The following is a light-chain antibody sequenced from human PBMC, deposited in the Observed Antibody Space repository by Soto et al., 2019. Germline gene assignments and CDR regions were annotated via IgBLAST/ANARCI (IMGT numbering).Light chain of an antibody. CDR1: SSDVGSYNL. J-gene: IGLJ1*01. CDR3: SSYTSSSTLG. CDR2: QGT. Sequence: QSALTQPASVSGSPGQSITISCTGTSSDVGSYNLVSWYQQHPGKAPKLMIYQGTKRPSGVSNRFSGSKSDNTASLTISGLQADDEADYYCSSYTSSSTLGFGTGTKLTVL. V-gene: IGLV2-14*02.